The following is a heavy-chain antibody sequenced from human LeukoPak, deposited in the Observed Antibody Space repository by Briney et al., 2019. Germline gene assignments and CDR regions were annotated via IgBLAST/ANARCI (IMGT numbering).Heavy chain of an antibody. V-gene: IGHV5-51*01. CDR3: ARSRDSSGYYYLI. Sequence: XXEAXGYTFRNYWIXGARQMPGKGREXMGIIYPDDSDTKYSASFQGQVTISADKSISTAYLQWSSLMASDTAMYYCARSRDSSGYYYLIWGQGTLVTVSS. D-gene: IGHD3-22*01. J-gene: IGHJ4*02. CDR1: GYTFRNYW. CDR2: IYPDDSDT.